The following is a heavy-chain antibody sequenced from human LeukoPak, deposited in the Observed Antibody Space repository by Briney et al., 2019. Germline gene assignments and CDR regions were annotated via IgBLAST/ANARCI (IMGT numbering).Heavy chain of an antibody. J-gene: IGHJ4*02. D-gene: IGHD3-10*01. CDR3: ARGLTYYYGSGSYYDY. CDR1: GGSISSYY. CDR2: IYYSGST. V-gene: IGHV4-59*01. Sequence: SSETLSLTCTVSGGSISSYYWSWIRQPPGKGLEWIGYIYYSGSTNYNPSLKSRVTISVDTSKNQFSLKLSSVTAADTAVYYCARGLTYYYGSGSYYDYWGQGTLVTVSS.